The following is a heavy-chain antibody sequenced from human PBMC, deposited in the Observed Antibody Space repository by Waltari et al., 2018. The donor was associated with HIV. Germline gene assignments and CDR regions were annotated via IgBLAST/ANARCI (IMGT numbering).Heavy chain of an antibody. J-gene: IGHJ4*02. Sequence: QVQLVQSGAEVKKPGASVKVSCKASGYTFTGYYMHWVRQAPGQGLEWMGRINPNSGGTNYAQKFQGRVTMTRDTSISTAYMELSRLRSDDTAVYYCARALAVAGTLYYFDYWGQGTLVTVSS. D-gene: IGHD6-19*01. CDR1: GYTFTGYY. V-gene: IGHV1-2*06. CDR2: INPNSGGT. CDR3: ARALAVAGTLYYFDY.